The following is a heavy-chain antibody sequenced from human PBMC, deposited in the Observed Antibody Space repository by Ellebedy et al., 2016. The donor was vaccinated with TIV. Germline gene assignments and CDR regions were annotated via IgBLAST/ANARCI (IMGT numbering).Heavy chain of an antibody. CDR2: INAESGGT. V-gene: IGHV1-2*06. CDR1: GYKFTDYH. J-gene: IGHJ3*02. CDR3: GREEGSKGIDI. Sequence: ASVKVSCKASGYKFTDYHIHWVRQAPGQGLQWMGRINAESGGTAYGQIFQGRVTMTRDTSINTVYMELSSLRSDDTAVYYCGREEGSKGIDIWGQGTVVTVSS. D-gene: IGHD3-10*01.